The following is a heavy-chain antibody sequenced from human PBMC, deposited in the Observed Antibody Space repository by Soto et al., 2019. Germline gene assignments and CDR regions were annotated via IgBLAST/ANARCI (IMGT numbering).Heavy chain of an antibody. CDR2: IKQDGSEK. CDR3: ARDRPNTWLGYDYFDY. J-gene: IGHJ4*02. D-gene: IGHD6-19*01. CDR1: GFTFSSYW. Sequence: GGSLRLSCAASGFTFSSYWMSWVRQAPGKGLEWVANIKQDGSEKYYVDSVKGRSTISRDNAKNSLYLQMNSLRAEDTAVYYCARDRPNTWLGYDYFDYWGQGTLVTVSS. V-gene: IGHV3-7*01.